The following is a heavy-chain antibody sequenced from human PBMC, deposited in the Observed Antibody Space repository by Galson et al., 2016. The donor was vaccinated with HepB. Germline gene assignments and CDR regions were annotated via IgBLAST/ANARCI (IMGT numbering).Heavy chain of an antibody. CDR3: ARVMVDYHYWSNKPKHYYSGMDV. CDR2: IKQEGGER. CDR1: GFIFSSYW. D-gene: IGHD3-3*01. J-gene: IGHJ6*02. V-gene: IGHV3-7*03. Sequence: SLRLSCAASGFIFSSYWMTWVRQAPGKGLEWVANIKQEGGERSYVDSVKGRFTISRDNAKSSLYLQMNSLRAEDTAVYYCARVMVDYHYWSNKPKHYYSGMDVWGQGTTVTVSS.